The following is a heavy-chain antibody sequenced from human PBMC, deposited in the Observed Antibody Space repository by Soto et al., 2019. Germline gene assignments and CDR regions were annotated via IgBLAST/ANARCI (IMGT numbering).Heavy chain of an antibody. Sequence: ASVKVSCKASGYTFTDYYINWVRQAPGQGLEWMGWISPNSGRTNYAQKFQGRVTMTRNTSISTAYMELSSLRSEDTAVYYCARGFRGAVVFGYWGQGTLVTVSS. V-gene: IGHV1-8*02. CDR3: ARGFRGAVVFGY. J-gene: IGHJ4*02. D-gene: IGHD6-19*01. CDR1: GYTFTDYY. CDR2: ISPNSGRT.